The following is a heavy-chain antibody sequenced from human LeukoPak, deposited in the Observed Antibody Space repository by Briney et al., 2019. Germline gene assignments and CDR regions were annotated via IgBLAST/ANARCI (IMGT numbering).Heavy chain of an antibody. D-gene: IGHD1-26*01. CDR1: GYTFTSYD. CDR2: ISAYNGNT. Sequence: GASVKVSCKASGYTFTSYDINWVRQAPGQGLECMGWISAYNGNTNYAQKLQGRVTMTTDTSTSTAYMELRSVRSDDTAVYYCATHSGSYHHFDYWGQGTLVTVSS. V-gene: IGHV1-18*01. J-gene: IGHJ4*02. CDR3: ATHSGSYHHFDY.